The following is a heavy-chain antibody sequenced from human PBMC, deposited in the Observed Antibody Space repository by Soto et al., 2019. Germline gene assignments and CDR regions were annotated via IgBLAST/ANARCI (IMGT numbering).Heavy chain of an antibody. D-gene: IGHD3-3*01. CDR2: IVVGSGNT. V-gene: IGHV1-58*01. CDR3: AADGSFWSGYYRFEY. J-gene: IGHJ4*02. CDR1: GFTFTSSA. Sequence: SVKVSCKASGFTFTSSAVQWVRQARGQRLEWIGWIVVGSGNTNYAQKFQERVTITRDMSTSTAHMELSSLRSEDTAVYYCAADGSFWSGYYRFEYWAQGTLVTVSS.